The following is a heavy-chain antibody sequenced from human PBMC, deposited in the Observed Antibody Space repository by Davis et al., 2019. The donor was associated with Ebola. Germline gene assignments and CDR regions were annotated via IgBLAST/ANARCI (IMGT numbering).Heavy chain of an antibody. CDR3: AKSNYPTRDYVWGSWAFDY. J-gene: IGHJ4*02. CDR2: INWNGASS. Sequence: GESLKISCGASGFTFDDYAMTWVRQVPGKGLEWVSGINWNGASSGYADSVKGRFTISRDNSKNTLYLQMNSLRAEDTAVYYCAKSNYPTRDYVWGSWAFDYWGQGTLVTVSS. D-gene: IGHD3-16*01. V-gene: IGHV3-20*04. CDR1: GFTFDDYA.